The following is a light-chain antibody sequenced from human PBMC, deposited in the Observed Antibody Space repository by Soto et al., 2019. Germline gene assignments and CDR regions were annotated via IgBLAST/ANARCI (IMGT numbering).Light chain of an antibody. CDR3: QQYYSTPRT. Sequence: DIVMTQSPDSLAVYLGERATINFKTSQSGLYSSNNKNYLAWYQQKPGQPPKLLIYWASTRESGVPDRFSGSGSGTDFTLTISSLQAEDVAVYYCQQYYSTPRTFGQGTKVEIK. CDR2: WAS. V-gene: IGKV4-1*01. CDR1: QSGLYSSNNKNY. J-gene: IGKJ1*01.